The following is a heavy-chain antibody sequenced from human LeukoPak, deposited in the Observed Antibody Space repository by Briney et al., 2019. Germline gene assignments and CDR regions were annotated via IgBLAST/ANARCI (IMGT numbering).Heavy chain of an antibody. Sequence: SETLSLTCTVSGDSISSGGYYWTWIRQHPGKGLEWIGYIHYSGSTHYNPSLKSRVVISVDTSQNQFSLKLSSVTAADTAVYYCVRGPDYYDSSGYYWHFDYWGQGTLVTVSP. CDR1: GDSISSGGYY. CDR3: VRGPDYYDSSGYYWHFDY. D-gene: IGHD3-22*01. J-gene: IGHJ4*02. CDR2: IHYSGST. V-gene: IGHV4-31*03.